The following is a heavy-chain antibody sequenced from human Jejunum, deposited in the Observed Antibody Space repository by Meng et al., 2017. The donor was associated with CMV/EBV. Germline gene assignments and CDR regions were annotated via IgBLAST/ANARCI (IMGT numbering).Heavy chain of an antibody. CDR1: GYNFVGYY. V-gene: IGHV1-2*02. CDR3: VRGGYEPNFDY. CDR2: VNPHSGNP. Sequence: SCKVYGYNFVGYYIHWVRQAPGRGFEWMGWVNPHSGNPNYSQKFKGRVTMTSDKPTATVVLEMRSLTSDDTAMYFCVRGGYEPNFDYWGQGTLVTVSS. J-gene: IGHJ4*02. D-gene: IGHD5-12*01.